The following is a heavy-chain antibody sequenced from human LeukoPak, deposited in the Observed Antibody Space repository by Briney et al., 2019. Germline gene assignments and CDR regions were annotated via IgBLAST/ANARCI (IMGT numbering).Heavy chain of an antibody. Sequence: ASVKVSCKASGYTFTGYYMHWVRQAPGQGLEWTGWINPNSGGTNYAQKFQGRVTMTRDTSISTAYMELSRLRSDDTAVYYCARDPSEDSYGFLGFDYWGQGTLVTVSS. J-gene: IGHJ4*02. D-gene: IGHD5-18*01. CDR1: GYTFTGYY. CDR3: ARDPSEDSYGFLGFDY. V-gene: IGHV1-2*02. CDR2: INPNSGGT.